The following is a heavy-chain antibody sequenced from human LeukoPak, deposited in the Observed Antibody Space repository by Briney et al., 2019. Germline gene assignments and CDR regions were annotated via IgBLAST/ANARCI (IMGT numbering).Heavy chain of an antibody. CDR2: IYTSGST. Sequence: SETLSLTCTVSGGSISSYYWSWIRQPAGKGLEWIGRIYTSGSTNYNASLKSRVSMSVDTSKNQFSLKLSSVTAADTAVFYCSRENSGSYREFDYWGQGTLVTVSS. V-gene: IGHV4-4*07. CDR3: SRENSGSYREFDY. J-gene: IGHJ4*02. D-gene: IGHD1-26*01. CDR1: GGSISSYY.